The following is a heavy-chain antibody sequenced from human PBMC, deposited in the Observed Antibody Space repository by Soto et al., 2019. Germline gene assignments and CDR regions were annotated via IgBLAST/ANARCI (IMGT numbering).Heavy chain of an antibody. CDR3: ARVPYGDYETHFDY. J-gene: IGHJ4*02. Sequence: PGGSLRLSCAASGFTFSSYGMHWVRQAPGKGLEWVAVIWYDGNNKYYADSVKGRFTISRDNSKNTLYLQMNSLRAEDTAVYYCARVPYGDYETHFDYWGQGTLVTVTS. CDR2: IWYDGNNK. CDR1: GFTFSSYG. V-gene: IGHV3-33*01. D-gene: IGHD4-17*01.